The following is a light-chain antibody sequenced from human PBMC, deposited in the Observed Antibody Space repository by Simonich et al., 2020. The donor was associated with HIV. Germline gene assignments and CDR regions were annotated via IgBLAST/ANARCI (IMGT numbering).Light chain of an antibody. J-gene: IGKJ1*01. CDR3: QQYYSTPRT. Sequence: DIVMTQSPDSLAVSLGERATINSKSSQSVLYNSNNKNYLVWYQQKPGQPPKLLLYWAATRESGVPDRFSGSGSGTDFTLTISSLQAEDVAVYYCQQYYSTPRTFGQGTKVEIK. CDR1: QSVLYNSNNKNY. V-gene: IGKV4-1*01. CDR2: WAA.